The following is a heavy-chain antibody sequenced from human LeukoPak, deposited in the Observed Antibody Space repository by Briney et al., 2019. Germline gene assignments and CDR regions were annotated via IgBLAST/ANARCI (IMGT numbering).Heavy chain of an antibody. V-gene: IGHV3-30*04. CDR3: ARPKYTSGWFRSYFNY. J-gene: IGHJ4*02. Sequence: GGSLRLSCAASGFTFSSYVMHWVRQAPGKGLEWVAVISYDGSNKFYADSVKGRFTISRDNSKNTLYLQMNTLRAEDTAVYYCARPKYTSGWFRSYFNYWGQGTLVTVSS. CDR1: GFTFSSYV. CDR2: ISYDGSNK. D-gene: IGHD6-19*01.